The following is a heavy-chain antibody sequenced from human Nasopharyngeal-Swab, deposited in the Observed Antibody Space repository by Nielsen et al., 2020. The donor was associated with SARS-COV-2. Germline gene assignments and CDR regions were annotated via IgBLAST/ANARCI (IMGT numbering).Heavy chain of an antibody. Sequence: GESLKISCAASGFTVSSNYMSWVRQAPGKGLEWVSVIYSGGSTYYADSVKGRFTISRDNSKNKMYLQMNSLRAEDTAVYYCARDRGYSYGYSYYYYGMDVWGQGTTVTVSS. CDR3: ARDRGYSYGYSYYYYGMDV. V-gene: IGHV3-53*01. CDR1: GFTVSSNY. D-gene: IGHD5-18*01. CDR2: IYSGGST. J-gene: IGHJ6*02.